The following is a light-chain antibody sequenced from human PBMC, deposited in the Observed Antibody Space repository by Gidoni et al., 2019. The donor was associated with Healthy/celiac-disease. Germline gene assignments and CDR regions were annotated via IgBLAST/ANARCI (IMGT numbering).Light chain of an antibody. CDR3: QQSYSTPQT. V-gene: IGKV1-39*01. J-gene: IGKJ1*01. CDR2: AAS. Sequence: DIQMTQSPSSLYASVGDRVTITCRASQSISRYLNWYQQKPGKAPKLMIYAASSLQSGVPSRFSGSGSGTEFTLTISRMQPEDFATYYCQQSYSTPQTCXQXTKVEIK. CDR1: QSISRY.